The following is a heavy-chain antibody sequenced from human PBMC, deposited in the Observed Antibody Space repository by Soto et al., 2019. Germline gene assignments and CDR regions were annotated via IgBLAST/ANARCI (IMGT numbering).Heavy chain of an antibody. D-gene: IGHD1-26*01. V-gene: IGHV3-30-3*02. Sequence: PGGSLRLSCAASGFTFSSYAMHWVRQAPGKGLEWVAVISYDGSNKYYADSVKGRFTISRDNSKNTLYLQMNSLRAEDTAVYYCASGVGAIHFDYWGQGTLVTVSS. J-gene: IGHJ4*02. CDR3: ASGVGAIHFDY. CDR2: ISYDGSNK. CDR1: GFTFSSYA.